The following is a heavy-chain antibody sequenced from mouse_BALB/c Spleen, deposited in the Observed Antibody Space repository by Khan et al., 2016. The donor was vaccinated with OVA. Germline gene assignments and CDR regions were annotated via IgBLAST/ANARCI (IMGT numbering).Heavy chain of an antibody. V-gene: IGHV5-9-3*01. J-gene: IGHJ3*01. Sequence: EVQLVESGGDFVKPGGSLKLSCSASGFTFSTYAMSWVRQTPEKRLEWVATISSGGDYIYYPDSVKGRFTISRDTAKNTLYLQRSSLRSEDTALYYCTRHNYGPFAYWGQGTLVTFSA. CDR2: ISSGGDYI. CDR3: TRHNYGPFAY. CDR1: GFTFSTYA. D-gene: IGHD1-1*01.